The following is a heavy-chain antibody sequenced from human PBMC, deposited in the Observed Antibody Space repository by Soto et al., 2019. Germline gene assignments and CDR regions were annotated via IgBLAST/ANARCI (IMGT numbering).Heavy chain of an antibody. V-gene: IGHV3-23*01. CDR1: GFSFGSYA. CDR3: ARWSYLDY. Sequence: PGGSLRLSCAASGFSFGSYALSWVRQAPGKGLEWVSTIGGSDGKTFYADSVKGRFSISRDTSQSTLYLQMNSLRADDTAIYYCARWSYLDYWGQGTRVTVSS. CDR2: IGGSDGKT. J-gene: IGHJ4*02. D-gene: IGHD3-3*01.